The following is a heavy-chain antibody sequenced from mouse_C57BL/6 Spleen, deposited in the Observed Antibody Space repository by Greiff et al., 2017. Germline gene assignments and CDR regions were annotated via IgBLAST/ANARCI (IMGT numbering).Heavy chain of an antibody. Sequence: QVQLQQSGAELVRPGTSVKVSCKASGYAFTNYLIEWVKQRPGQGLEWIGVINPGSGGTNYNEKFKGKATLTADKSSSTAYMQLSSLTSDDSAVXFCGGTYCLSDFEVWGRGTTVTVSS. V-gene: IGHV1-54*01. J-gene: IGHJ1*03. CDR3: GGTYCLSDFEV. D-gene: IGHD2-10*01. CDR1: GYAFTNYL. CDR2: INPGSGGT.